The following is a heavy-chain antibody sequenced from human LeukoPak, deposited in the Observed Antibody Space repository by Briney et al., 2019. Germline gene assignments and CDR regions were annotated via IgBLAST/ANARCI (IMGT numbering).Heavy chain of an antibody. V-gene: IGHV3-66*01. D-gene: IGHD1-26*01. J-gene: IGHJ5*02. CDR1: GFIVNYNY. CDR3: ARVKVGITYWFDP. Sequence: AGGSLRLSCAASGFIVNYNYMSWVRQAPGKGLEWVSVIYSGGSTYYADSVKGRFTISRDNSKNMVYLQMKSLRVEDTAVYYCARVKVGITYWFDPWGQGTLVTVSS. CDR2: IYSGGST.